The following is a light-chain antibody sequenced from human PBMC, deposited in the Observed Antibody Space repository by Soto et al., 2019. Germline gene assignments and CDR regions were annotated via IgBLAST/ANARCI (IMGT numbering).Light chain of an antibody. CDR3: GSWDSSLGAYV. Sequence: QSVLTQPPSVSAAPGQKVTISCSGSSSNIGGNSVSWYQQLPGTAPKLLIYDDNKRPSGIPDRFSGSKSGTSATLGITGLQTGDEADYYCGSWDSSLGAYVFGNGTKVTVL. V-gene: IGLV1-51*01. CDR1: SSNIGGNS. CDR2: DDN. J-gene: IGLJ1*01.